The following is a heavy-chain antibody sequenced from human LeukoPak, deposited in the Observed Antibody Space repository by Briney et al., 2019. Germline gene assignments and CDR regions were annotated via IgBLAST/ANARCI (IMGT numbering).Heavy chain of an antibody. CDR2: INHSGST. CDR1: GGSFSGYY. D-gene: IGHD3-22*01. Sequence: PSETLSLTCAVYGGSFSGYYWSWIRQPPGKGLEWLGEINHSGSTNYNPSLKSRVTISVDMSKNQFSLKLSSVTAADTAVYYCARKTMIVVVNWFDPWGQGTLVTVSS. CDR3: ARKTMIVVVNWFDP. V-gene: IGHV4-34*01. J-gene: IGHJ5*02.